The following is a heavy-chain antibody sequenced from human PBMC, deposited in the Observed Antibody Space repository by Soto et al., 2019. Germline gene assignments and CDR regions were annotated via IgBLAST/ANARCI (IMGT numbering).Heavy chain of an antibody. D-gene: IGHD3-10*01. CDR1: GYSIYSGYY. V-gene: IGHV4-38-2*01. Sequence: SETLSLTCAVSGYSIYSGYYWGWIRQPPGXGLEWIGTIYHNGTAYYNPSLKSRVTISVDTSKNQFSLDLSSVTATDTAVYYCARVFLNTMVRGVSKFFDPWGQGTLVTVS. CDR3: ARVFLNTMVRGVSKFFDP. J-gene: IGHJ5*02. CDR2: IYHNGTA.